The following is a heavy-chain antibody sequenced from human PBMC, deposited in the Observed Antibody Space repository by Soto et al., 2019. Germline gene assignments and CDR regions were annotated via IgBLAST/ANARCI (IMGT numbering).Heavy chain of an antibody. CDR3: ATARYGSGSYYNPSAYYYYGMDV. CDR1: GYSFTSYW. J-gene: IGHJ6*02. CDR2: IDPSDSYT. Sequence: GESLKISCKGSGYSFTSYWISWVRQMPGKGLEWMGRIDPSDSYTNYSPSFQGHVTISADKSISTAYLQWSSLKASDTAMYYCATARYGSGSYYNPSAYYYYGMDVWGQGTTVTVSS. V-gene: IGHV5-10-1*01. D-gene: IGHD3-10*01.